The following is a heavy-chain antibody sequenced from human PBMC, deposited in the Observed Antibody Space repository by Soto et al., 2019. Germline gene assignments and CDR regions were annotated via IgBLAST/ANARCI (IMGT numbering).Heavy chain of an antibody. D-gene: IGHD3-16*01. J-gene: IGHJ4*02. CDR3: ATTPIDGGFDY. V-gene: IGHV3-21*01. Sequence: GGSLRLSCAASGFTFSSYSINWVRQAPWKGLEWVSSISSSSIYIYYADSVKGRFNISRDNAKNSLYLQMNSLRAEDTAVYYCATTPIDGGFDYWGQGTLFAVCS. CDR2: ISSSSIYI. CDR1: GFTFSSYS.